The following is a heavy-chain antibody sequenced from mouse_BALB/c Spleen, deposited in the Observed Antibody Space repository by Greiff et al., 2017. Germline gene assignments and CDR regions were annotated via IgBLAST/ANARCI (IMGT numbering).Heavy chain of an antibody. D-gene: IGHD2-12*01. CDR1: GYTFTSYV. CDR2: INPYNDGT. V-gene: IGHV1-14*01. CDR3: ARAPTTWAMDY. J-gene: IGHJ4*01. Sequence: EVQLQESGPELVKPGASVKMSCKASGYTFTSYVMHWVKQKPGQGLEWIGYINPYNDGTNYNEKFKGKATLTADTSSSTAYMQLSSLTSEDSAIYYCARAPTTWAMDYWGQGTSVTVSS.